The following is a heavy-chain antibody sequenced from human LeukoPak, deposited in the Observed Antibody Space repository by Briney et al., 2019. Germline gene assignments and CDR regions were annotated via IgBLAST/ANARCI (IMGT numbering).Heavy chain of an antibody. V-gene: IGHV4-34*01. J-gene: IGHJ4*02. Sequence: PSETLSLTCAVYGGSFSGYYWSWIRQPPGKGLEWIGEINHSGSTNYNPSLRSRVTISVDTSKNQFSLKLSSVTAADTAVYYCARALITFGGVIVTQPQYYFDYWGQGTLVTVSS. CDR3: ARALITFGGVIVTQPQYYFDY. CDR2: INHSGST. D-gene: IGHD3-16*02. CDR1: GGSFSGYY.